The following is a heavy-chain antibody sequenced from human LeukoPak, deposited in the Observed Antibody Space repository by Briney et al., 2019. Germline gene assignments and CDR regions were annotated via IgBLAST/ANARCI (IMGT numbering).Heavy chain of an antibody. Sequence: SVKVSCKASGGTFSSYAISWVRQAPGQGLEWMGGIIPIFGTANYAQKFQGRVTITTDESTSTAYMELSSLRSEDTAVYYCARDRGDYSPYYYYYMDVWGKGTTVTVSS. J-gene: IGHJ6*03. D-gene: IGHD4-11*01. CDR3: ARDRGDYSPYYYYYMDV. V-gene: IGHV1-69*05. CDR1: GGTFSSYA. CDR2: IIPIFGTA.